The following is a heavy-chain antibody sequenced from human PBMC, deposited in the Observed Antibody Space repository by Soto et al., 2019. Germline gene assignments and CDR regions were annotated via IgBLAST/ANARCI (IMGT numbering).Heavy chain of an antibody. J-gene: IGHJ6*02. Sequence: PGESLKISCKGSKDSFTTYWIGWVRQMPGKGLEWMGMIWPGDSDTRYSPFFFDGQITISADKSITTAYLQWSSLKASDTAIYFCARHANYYDNSGPMTYGLDVWGQGTTVSVSS. D-gene: IGHD3-22*01. CDR2: IWPGDSDT. CDR3: ARHANYYDNSGPMTYGLDV. V-gene: IGHV5-51*01. CDR1: KDSFTTYW.